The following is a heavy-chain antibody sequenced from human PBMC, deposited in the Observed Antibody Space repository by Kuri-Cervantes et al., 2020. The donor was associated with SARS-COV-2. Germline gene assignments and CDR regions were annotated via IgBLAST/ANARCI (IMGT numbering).Heavy chain of an antibody. V-gene: IGHV3-30*04. J-gene: IGHJ4*02. CDR1: GFTFKNYA. Sequence: GGSLRLSCAASGFTFKNYAIHWVRQAPGKGLEWVALMSYDGTNKYYADSVKGRFTISRDNSKDTLYLQMNSLRPEDTAVYYCARDLYGSGSYYTLNFDHWAQGALVTVSS. CDR3: ARDLYGSGSYYTLNFDH. CDR2: MSYDGTNK. D-gene: IGHD3-10*01.